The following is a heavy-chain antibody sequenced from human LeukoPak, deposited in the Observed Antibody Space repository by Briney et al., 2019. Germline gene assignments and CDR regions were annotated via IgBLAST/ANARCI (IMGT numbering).Heavy chain of an antibody. J-gene: IGHJ4*02. CDR2: IYSGGST. Sequence: GGSLRLSCAASGFTVSINYMSWVRQAPGKGLEWVSVIYSGGSTYYADSVKGRFTISRDNSKNTLYLQMNSLRAEDTAVYYCARAALRGTYFDYWGQGTLVTVSS. V-gene: IGHV3-66*01. CDR1: GFTVSINY. CDR3: ARAALRGTYFDY. D-gene: IGHD3-10*01.